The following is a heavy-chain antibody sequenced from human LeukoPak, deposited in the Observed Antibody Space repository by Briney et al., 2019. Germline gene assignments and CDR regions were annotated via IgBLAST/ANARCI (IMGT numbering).Heavy chain of an antibody. V-gene: IGHV1-2*02. Sequence: ASVKVSCKASGYTFTGYYMHWVRQAPGQGLEWLGWINPNSRATKYAQKFQGRVTMTRATSISTAYMALSRLRSDDTALYSCATQRGACRWWTDFDYWGQGTLVTVSS. J-gene: IGHJ4*02. D-gene: IGHD3/OR15-3a*01. CDR1: GYTFTGYY. CDR2: INPNSRAT. CDR3: ATQRGACRWWTDFDY.